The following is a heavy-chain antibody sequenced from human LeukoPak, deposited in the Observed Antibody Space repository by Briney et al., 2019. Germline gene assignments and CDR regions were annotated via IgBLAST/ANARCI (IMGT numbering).Heavy chain of an antibody. CDR3: ARGASYYYYYYMDV. CDR1: TFTFSSYW. V-gene: IGHV3-7*01. CDR2: IKQDGSEK. Sequence: GGSLRLSCAASTFTFSSYWMTWVRQAPGKGLEWVANIKQDGSEKYYVASVKGRFTISRDNAKNSLYLQMNSLRAEDTAVYYCARGASYYYYYYMDVWGKGTTVTVSS. J-gene: IGHJ6*03.